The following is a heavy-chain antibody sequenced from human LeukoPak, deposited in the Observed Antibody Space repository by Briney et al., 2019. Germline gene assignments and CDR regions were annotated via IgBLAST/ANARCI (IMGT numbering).Heavy chain of an antibody. CDR1: GFTFSSYG. CDR2: IRYDGSNK. V-gene: IGHV3-30*02. Sequence: GGSLRLSCAASGFTFSSYGMHWVRQAPGKGLEWVAFIRYDGSNKYYADSVKGRFTISRDNSKNTLYLQMNSLRAEDTAVYYCASIVVVAADAKNDYWGQGTLVTVPS. D-gene: IGHD2-15*01. CDR3: ASIVVVAADAKNDY. J-gene: IGHJ4*02.